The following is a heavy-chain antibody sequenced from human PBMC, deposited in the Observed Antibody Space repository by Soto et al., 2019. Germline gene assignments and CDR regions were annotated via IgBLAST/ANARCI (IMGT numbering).Heavy chain of an antibody. J-gene: IGHJ3*02. CDR2: IWYDGSNK. Sequence: PGGSLGLSCAASGFTFSSYGVHWVRQAPGKGLEWVAVIWYDGSNKYYADSVKGRFTISRDNSKNTLYLQMNSLRAEDTAVYYCARERRSRPNAVDIWGQGTMVTVSS. V-gene: IGHV3-33*01. CDR3: ARERRSRPNAVDI. CDR1: GFTFSSYG.